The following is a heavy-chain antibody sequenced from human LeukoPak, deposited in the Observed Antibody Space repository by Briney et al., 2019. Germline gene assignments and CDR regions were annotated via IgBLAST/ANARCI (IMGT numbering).Heavy chain of an antibody. CDR2: IYPGDSDT. CDR3: ARHLTMITVPRDAFDI. Sequence: GASLKISCKTSGSRFTSYWIGWVRQMPGKGLEWMGVIYPGDSDTRYSPSFQGQVTISADKSLSTAYLQWSGLKASDTAMYYCARHLTMITVPRDAFDIWGQGTMVTVSS. D-gene: IGHD3-16*01. CDR1: GSRFTSYW. J-gene: IGHJ3*02. V-gene: IGHV5-51*01.